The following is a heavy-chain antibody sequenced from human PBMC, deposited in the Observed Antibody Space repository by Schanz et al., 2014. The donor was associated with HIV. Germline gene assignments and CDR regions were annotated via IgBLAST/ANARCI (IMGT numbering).Heavy chain of an antibody. CDR3: ARSYGSGNLFDY. Sequence: QLQLQESGSGLVKPSQTLSLTCAVSGGSISSGDYSWSWIRQPPGKGLEWIGYISHSGITYYSPSLKSRVIISIGRSSNQFSLKLSSVTAADTAVYYCARSYGSGNLFDYWGQGTTVTVSS. J-gene: IGHJ4*03. CDR2: ISHSGIT. D-gene: IGHD3-10*01. V-gene: IGHV4-30-2*01. CDR1: GGSISSGDYS.